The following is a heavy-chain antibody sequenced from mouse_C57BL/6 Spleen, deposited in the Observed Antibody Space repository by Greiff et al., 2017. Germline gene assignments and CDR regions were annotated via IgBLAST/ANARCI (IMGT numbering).Heavy chain of an antibody. J-gene: IGHJ2*01. CDR3: ASKRSYYFDY. V-gene: IGHV3-6*01. Sequence: EVQLQQSGPGLVKPSQSLSLTCSVTGYSITSGYYWNWIRQFPGNKLEWMGYISYDGSNNYNPSLKNRISITRDTSKNQFFLKLNSVTTEDTATYYCASKRSYYFDYWGQGTTLTVSS. CDR1: GYSITSGYY. CDR2: ISYDGSN. D-gene: IGHD3-1*01.